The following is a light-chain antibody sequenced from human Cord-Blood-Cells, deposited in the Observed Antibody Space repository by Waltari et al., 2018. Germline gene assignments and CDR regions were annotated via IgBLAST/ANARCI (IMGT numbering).Light chain of an antibody. CDR1: SGHSSYA. J-gene: IGLJ3*02. Sequence: QLVLPQSPSASAPLGASLKLTRTLRSGHSSYAIAWHQQQPEKGPRYLMKLNSDGSHSKGDGIPDRFSGSSSGAERYLTISSLQSEDEADYYCQTWGTGIHWVFGGGTKLTVL. V-gene: IGLV4-69*01. CDR2: LNSDGSH. CDR3: QTWGTGIHWV.